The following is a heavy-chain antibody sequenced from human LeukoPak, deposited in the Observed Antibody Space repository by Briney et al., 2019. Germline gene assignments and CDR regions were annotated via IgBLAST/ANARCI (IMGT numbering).Heavy chain of an antibody. J-gene: IGHJ4*02. V-gene: IGHV4-59*01. CDR1: GGSISGYY. D-gene: IGHD1-1*01. CDR2: IYCTGST. Sequence: SETLSLTCTVSGGSISGYYWSWIRQPPGKGLEWIGYIYCTGSTNYNPSLKSRFTMSVDTSKNQFSLILTSVTAADTAMYFCARIQNSAFDYWGQGTLVTVSS. CDR3: ARIQNSAFDY.